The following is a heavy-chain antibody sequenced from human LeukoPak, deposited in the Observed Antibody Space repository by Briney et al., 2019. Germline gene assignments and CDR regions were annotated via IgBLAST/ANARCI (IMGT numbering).Heavy chain of an antibody. V-gene: IGHV4-38-2*02. Sequence: RPSETLSLTCTVSGYSISSGYYWGWIRQPPGKGLEWIGSIYHSGSTNYNPSLKSRVTISVDTSKNQFSLKLSSVTAADTAVYYCAREWRGAPRPFDPWGQGTLVTVSS. CDR3: AREWRGAPRPFDP. CDR2: IYHSGST. D-gene: IGHD3-3*01. J-gene: IGHJ5*02. CDR1: GYSISSGYY.